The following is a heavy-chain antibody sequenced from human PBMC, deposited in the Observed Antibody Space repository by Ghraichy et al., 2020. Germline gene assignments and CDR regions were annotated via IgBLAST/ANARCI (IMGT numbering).Heavy chain of an antibody. CDR3: ARDLYNWNSYYYYYGMDV. J-gene: IGHJ6*02. V-gene: IGHV1-46*01. CDR2: INPSGGST. Sequence: ASVKVSCKASGYTFTSYYMHWVRQAPGQGLEWMGIINPSGGSTSYAQKFQGRVTMTRDTSTSTVYMELSRLRSDDTAVYYCARDLYNWNSYYYYYGMDVWGQGTTVTVSS. CDR1: GYTFTSYY. D-gene: IGHD1-7*01.